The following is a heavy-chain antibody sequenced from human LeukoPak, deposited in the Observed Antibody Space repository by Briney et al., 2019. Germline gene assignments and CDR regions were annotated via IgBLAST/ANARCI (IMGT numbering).Heavy chain of an antibody. D-gene: IGHD5-24*01. Sequence: GGSLRLSCAASGITFSSHAMSWVRQAPGKGLEWVSLISGSGGHTYYGDSVKGGFTISRDNSKNRLYLQMNSLRPEDTAVYYCAKGGAATMRDGYNYYYYYMEVWGRGTTVTVSS. CDR3: AKGGAATMRDGYNYYYYYMEV. J-gene: IGHJ6*03. CDR2: ISGSGGHT. CDR1: GITFSSHA. V-gene: IGHV3-23*01.